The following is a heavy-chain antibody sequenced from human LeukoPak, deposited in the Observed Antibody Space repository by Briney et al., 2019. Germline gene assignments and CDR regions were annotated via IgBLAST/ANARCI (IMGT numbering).Heavy chain of an antibody. V-gene: IGHV1-18*01. CDR1: GYTFTIYG. D-gene: IGHD2-15*01. J-gene: IGHJ4*02. Sequence: GSVKVSCKASGYTFTIYGISWVRQAPGQGLEWMGWISAYNGNTNYAQKLQGRVTMTTDTSTSTAYMELRSLRSDDTAVYYCARERSSSYDLDYWGQGTLVTVSS. CDR3: ARERSSSYDLDY. CDR2: ISAYNGNT.